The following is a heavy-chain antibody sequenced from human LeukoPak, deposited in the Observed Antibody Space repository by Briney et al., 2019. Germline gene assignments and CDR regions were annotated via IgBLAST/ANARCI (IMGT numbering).Heavy chain of an antibody. V-gene: IGHV4-34*01. CDR1: GGSFSGYY. Sequence: SETLSLTCAVYGGSFSGYYWGWIRQPPGKGLEWIGSIYYSGSTYYNPSLKSRVTISADTSKNQFSLKLSSVTAADTAVYYCARDPLWFGELLDYYFDYWGQGTLATVSS. CDR2: IYYSGST. J-gene: IGHJ4*02. CDR3: ARDPLWFGELLDYYFDY. D-gene: IGHD3-10*01.